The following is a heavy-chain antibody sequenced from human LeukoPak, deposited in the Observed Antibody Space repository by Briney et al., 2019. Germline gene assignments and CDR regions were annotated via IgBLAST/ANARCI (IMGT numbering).Heavy chain of an antibody. CDR2: IKQDGSGK. CDR1: GFTFSSYW. Sequence: RGSLRLSCAASGFTFSSYWMSWVRQAPGKGLEWVANIKQDGSGKYYVDSVKGRFTISRDNAKHSRYLQMNSLRAQDTAVYYCASGHHRPTYRSSWVTFDYWGQGTLVTVSS. D-gene: IGHD6-13*01. V-gene: IGHV3-7*01. J-gene: IGHJ4*02. CDR3: ASGHHRPTYRSSWVTFDY.